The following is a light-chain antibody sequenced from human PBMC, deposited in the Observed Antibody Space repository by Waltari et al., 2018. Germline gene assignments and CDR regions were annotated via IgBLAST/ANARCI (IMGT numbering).Light chain of an antibody. Sequence: SALTQPASVSGSPGQSITISCIGTIIHCSTYNVASWYQHHPGKAPKLIVYEVNQRPSGVSNRFSVSKSGNTASLTISGLQTEDEADYYCCSYAGRNTYVFGTGTKVTVL. V-gene: IGLV2-23*02. CDR3: CSYAGRNTYV. J-gene: IGLJ1*01. CDR2: EVN. CDR1: IIHCSTYNV.